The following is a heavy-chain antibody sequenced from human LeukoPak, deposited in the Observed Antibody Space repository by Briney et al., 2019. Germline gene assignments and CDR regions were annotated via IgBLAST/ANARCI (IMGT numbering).Heavy chain of an antibody. CDR1: GGSFSGYY. CDR3: ARGLRYFVY. Sequence: PPETLSLTCAVYGGSFSGYYWSWIRQPPGKGLEWIGEINHSGSTNYNPSLKSRVTISVDTSKNQFSLKLSSVTAADTAVYYCARGLRYFVYWGQGTLVTVSS. J-gene: IGHJ4*02. D-gene: IGHD3-9*01. CDR2: INHSGST. V-gene: IGHV4-34*01.